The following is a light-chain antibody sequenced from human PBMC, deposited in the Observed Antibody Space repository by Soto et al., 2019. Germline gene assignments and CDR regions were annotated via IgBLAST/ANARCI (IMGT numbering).Light chain of an antibody. CDR2: EVT. V-gene: IGLV2-23*02. Sequence: QSALTQPASVSGSPGQSITISCTGTSRDVGTYNLVSWYQHHPDKAPKLMIYEVTQRPSGVSDRFSGSKSGNTASLTISGLQAEDEADYYCCSFAGSNNFDVFGGGTKVTVL. CDR1: SRDVGTYNL. CDR3: CSFAGSNNFDV. J-gene: IGLJ2*01.